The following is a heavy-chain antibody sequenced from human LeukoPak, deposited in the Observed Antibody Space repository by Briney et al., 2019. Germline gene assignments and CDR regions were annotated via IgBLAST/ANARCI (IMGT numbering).Heavy chain of an antibody. V-gene: IGHV3-66*01. CDR3: ARAPDYYDRSGYYPIRYLDL. J-gene: IGHJ2*01. D-gene: IGHD3-22*01. CDR1: GFTFSNYA. Sequence: GGSLRLSCAASGFTFSNYAMSWARQAPGKGLEWVSVIYRGGSIYYADSVKGRFTISRDNSKNTLHLQMNSLRAEDTAVYYCARAPDYYDRSGYYPIRYLDLWGRGTLVTVSS. CDR2: IYRGGSI.